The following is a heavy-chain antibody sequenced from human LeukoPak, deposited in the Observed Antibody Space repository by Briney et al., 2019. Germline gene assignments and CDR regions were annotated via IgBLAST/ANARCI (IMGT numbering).Heavy chain of an antibody. CDR3: AKDYRYGSA. CDR1: GFTFNSFA. Sequence: GGSLRLSCAASGFTFNSFAFTWVRQAPGRGLEWVSAINVRGGATFYAESVRGRFTISRDNSKNTLYPQMNSLGAEDTALYYCAKDYRYGSAWGPGTLVVVSS. CDR2: INVRGGAT. D-gene: IGHD6-19*01. J-gene: IGHJ5*02. V-gene: IGHV3-23*01.